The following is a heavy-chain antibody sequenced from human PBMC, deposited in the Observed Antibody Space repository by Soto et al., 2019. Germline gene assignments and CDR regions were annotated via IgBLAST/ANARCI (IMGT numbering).Heavy chain of an antibody. D-gene: IGHD3-10*01. Sequence: GGSLRLSCAASGFTFSSYGMHWVRQAPGKGLEWVAVIWYDGSNKYYADSVKGRFTISRDNSKNTLYLQMNSLRAEDTAVYYCARSITMVRGVILGGIDYWGQGTLVTVSS. J-gene: IGHJ4*02. V-gene: IGHV3-33*01. CDR2: IWYDGSNK. CDR3: ARSITMVRGVILGGIDY. CDR1: GFTFSSYG.